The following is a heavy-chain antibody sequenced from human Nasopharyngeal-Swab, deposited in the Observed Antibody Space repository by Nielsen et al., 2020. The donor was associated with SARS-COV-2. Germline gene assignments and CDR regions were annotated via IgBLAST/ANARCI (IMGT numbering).Heavy chain of an antibody. J-gene: IGHJ6*03. Sequence: PGKGLEWIGYIYYSGSTNYNPSLKSRVTISVDTSKNQFSLKLSSVTAADTAVYYCARGPDRNHDFWGGYYTPSSYYYYMDVWGKGTTVTVSS. V-gene: IGHV4-59*13. CDR2: IYYSGST. CDR3: ARGPDRNHDFWGGYYTPSSYYYYMDV. D-gene: IGHD3-3*01.